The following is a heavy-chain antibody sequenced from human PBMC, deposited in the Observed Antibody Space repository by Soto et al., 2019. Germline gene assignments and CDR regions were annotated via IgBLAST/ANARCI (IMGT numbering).Heavy chain of an antibody. J-gene: IGHJ4*02. D-gene: IGHD3-22*01. CDR3: AREEFEDGRGHFDY. CDR1: GFTFGTSV. CDR2: ISYGGVNK. Sequence: QVQLVESGGGVVQPGGSLRLSFAASGFTFGTSVMHWVRQAPGKGLEWMAIISYGGVNKYYADSVKGRFTISRDISESTLYLQMNSLRTEDTAVYYCAREEFEDGRGHFDYWGQGTLVSVSS. V-gene: IGHV3-30-3*01.